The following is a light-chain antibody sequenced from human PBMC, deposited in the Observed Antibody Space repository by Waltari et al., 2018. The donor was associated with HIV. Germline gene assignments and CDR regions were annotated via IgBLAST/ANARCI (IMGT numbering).Light chain of an antibody. CDR2: GVY. J-gene: IGLJ2*01. V-gene: IGLV2-14*01. CDR1: TSDIGNFDS. Sequence: QSALTQPASVSGSPGQSITISCAGTTSDIGNFDSVSWYQQHPGRAPQLMIFGVYSRPSGVSSRFSGSKSGNTASLTISGLQAEDEANYYCCSYTAIHTLIFGGGTKLTVL. CDR3: CSYTAIHTLI.